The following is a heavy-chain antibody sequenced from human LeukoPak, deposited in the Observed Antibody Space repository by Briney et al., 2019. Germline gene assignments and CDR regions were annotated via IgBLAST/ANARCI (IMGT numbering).Heavy chain of an antibody. CDR1: GFTFSSYA. J-gene: IGHJ4*02. Sequence: PGGSLRLSCAASGFTFSSYAMTWVRQAPGKGLEWVANIKQDGSEKYYVDSVKGRFTISRDNAKNSLFLQMNSLRPEDTAVYYCARDRSGPNYWGQGTLVTVSS. CDR2: IKQDGSEK. V-gene: IGHV3-7*05. CDR3: ARDRSGPNY.